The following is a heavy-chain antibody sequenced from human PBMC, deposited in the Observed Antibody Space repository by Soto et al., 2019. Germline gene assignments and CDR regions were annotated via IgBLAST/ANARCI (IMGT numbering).Heavy chain of an antibody. CDR1: GGSFGCYY. V-gene: IGHV4-34*01. CDR3: ARGGGTVTTAGSY. Sequence: PSETLSLTCAVYGGSFGCYYWSWIRQPPGKGLEWIGEINHSGSTNYNPSLKSRVTISVDTSKNQFSLKLSSVTAADTAVYYCARGGGTVTTAGSYWGQGTLVTVSS. J-gene: IGHJ4*02. CDR2: INHSGST. D-gene: IGHD4-17*01.